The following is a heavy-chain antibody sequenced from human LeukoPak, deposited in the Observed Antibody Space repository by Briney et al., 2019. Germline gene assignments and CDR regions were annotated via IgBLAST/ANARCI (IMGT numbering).Heavy chain of an antibody. CDR1: GFTFSSYG. J-gene: IGHJ4*02. V-gene: IGHV3-30*18. Sequence: PGGSLRLSCAASGFTFSSYGMHWVRQAPGRGLEWVEVISYDGSNKYYADSVKGRFTISRDNSKNTLYLQMNSLRAEDTAVYYCAKDPGCDYWDQGTLVTVSS. CDR2: ISYDGSNK. CDR3: AKDPGCDY.